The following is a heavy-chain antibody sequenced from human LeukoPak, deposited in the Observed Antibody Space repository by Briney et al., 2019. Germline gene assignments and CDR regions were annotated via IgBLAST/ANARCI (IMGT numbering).Heavy chain of an antibody. D-gene: IGHD3-3*01. Sequence: PSETLSLTCAVYGGSFSGYYWSWIRQPPGKGLEWIGEINHSGSTNYNPSLKSRVTISVDTSKNQFSLKLSSVTAADTAVYYCARLPVGTYYDFWSGQVIDAFDIWGQGTMVTVSS. CDR3: ARLPVGTYYDFWSGQVIDAFDI. J-gene: IGHJ3*02. CDR2: INHSGST. CDR1: GGSFSGYY. V-gene: IGHV4-34*01.